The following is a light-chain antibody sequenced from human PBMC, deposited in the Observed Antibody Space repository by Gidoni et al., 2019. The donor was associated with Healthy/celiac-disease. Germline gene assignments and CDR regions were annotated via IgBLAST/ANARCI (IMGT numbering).Light chain of an antibody. CDR1: QSVLYSSNNKNY. Sequence: DIVMTQSSDSLAVSLGERATINCKSSQSVLYSSNNKNYLAWYQQKQGQPPKLLIYWASTRESGVPDRCSGSGSGIDFTLTISRLQAEDVAVYYCQQYYSTPQTFGPGTKVDIK. V-gene: IGKV4-1*01. CDR3: QQYYSTPQT. J-gene: IGKJ3*01. CDR2: WAS.